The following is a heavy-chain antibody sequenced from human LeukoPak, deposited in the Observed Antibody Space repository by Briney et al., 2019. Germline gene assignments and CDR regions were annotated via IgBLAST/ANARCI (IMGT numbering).Heavy chain of an antibody. CDR1: GYTFTGYY. Sequence: ASVKVSCKASGYTFTGYYMHWVRQAPGQGLEWMGWINPNSGGTNYAQKFQGRVTMTRDTSISTAYMELSRLRSDDTAVYYCARESFDWLFYFDYWGQGTLVTVSS. CDR3: ARESFDWLFYFDY. CDR2: INPNSGGT. V-gene: IGHV1-2*02. J-gene: IGHJ4*02. D-gene: IGHD3-9*01.